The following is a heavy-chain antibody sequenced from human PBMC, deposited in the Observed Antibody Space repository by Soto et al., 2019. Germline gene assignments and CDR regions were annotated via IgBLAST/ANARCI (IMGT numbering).Heavy chain of an antibody. J-gene: IGHJ4*02. CDR2: IKQDGSDK. Sequence: GGSLRLSCSASGFTFNNYWMSWVRQAPGKGLEWVAIIKQDGSDKFYVDSVKGRFTISRDNAKNSLYLQMNSLRTEDAAVYYCARNRDYAFDYWGRGTLVTVSS. CDR1: GFTFNNYW. V-gene: IGHV3-7*01. D-gene: IGHD4-17*01. CDR3: ARNRDYAFDY.